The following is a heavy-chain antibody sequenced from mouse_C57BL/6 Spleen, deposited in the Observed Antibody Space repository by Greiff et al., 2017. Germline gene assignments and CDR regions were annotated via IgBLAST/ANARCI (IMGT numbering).Heavy chain of an antibody. Sequence: VQLQQSGAELVRPGASVTLSCKASGYTFTDYEMHWVQQTPVHGLEWIGAIDPETGGTAYNQKFKGKAILTADKSSSTAYMELRSLTSEDSAVYYCTRGTTADYWGQGTTPTVSS. J-gene: IGHJ2*01. D-gene: IGHD1-2*01. CDR2: IDPETGGT. CDR3: TRGTTADY. CDR1: GYTFTDYE. V-gene: IGHV1-15*01.